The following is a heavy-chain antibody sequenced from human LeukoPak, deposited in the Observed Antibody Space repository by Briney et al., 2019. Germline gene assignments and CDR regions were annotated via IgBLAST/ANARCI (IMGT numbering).Heavy chain of an antibody. CDR2: IYSDGST. J-gene: IGHJ4*02. CDR3: ARAIRRYSYVLDY. V-gene: IGHV3-53*01. Sequence: QTGGSLRLSCAASGFTVSNNYMSWVRQAPGKGLEWVSVIYSDGSTYFADSVKGRFTISRDNPKNTLYLQMNSLRAEDTAVYYCARAIRRYSYVLDYWGQGTLVTVSS. CDR1: GFTVSNNY. D-gene: IGHD5-18*01.